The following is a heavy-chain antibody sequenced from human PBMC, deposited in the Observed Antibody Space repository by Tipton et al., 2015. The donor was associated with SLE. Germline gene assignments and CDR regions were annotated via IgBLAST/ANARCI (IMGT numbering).Heavy chain of an antibody. D-gene: IGHD3-10*01. CDR2: IYTSGST. Sequence: TLSLTCTVSGGSISSGSYYWSWIRQPAGKGLEWIGYIYTSGSTNYNPSLKSRVTISVDTSKNQFSLKLSSVTAADTAVYYCARDLLWFGERYYYGMDVWGQGTTVTVSS. J-gene: IGHJ6*02. CDR1: GGSISSGSYY. CDR3: ARDLLWFGERYYYGMDV. V-gene: IGHV4-61*09.